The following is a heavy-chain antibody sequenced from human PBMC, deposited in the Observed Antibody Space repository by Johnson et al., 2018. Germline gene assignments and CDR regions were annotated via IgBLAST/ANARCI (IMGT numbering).Heavy chain of an antibody. V-gene: IGHV3-49*03. D-gene: IGHD5-18*01. CDR2: IRSKAYGGTT. Sequence: VQLVESGGGLVQPGRSLRLSCTASGFTFGDYAMSWFRQAPGKGLEWVGFIRSKAYGGTTEYAASVKGRFTSSSDDSKSIAYLQMNSLKTEDTAVCYCTRGPGIWLPGAFDIWGQGTMVTVSS. CDR3: TRGPGIWLPGAFDI. CDR1: GFTFGDYA. J-gene: IGHJ3*02.